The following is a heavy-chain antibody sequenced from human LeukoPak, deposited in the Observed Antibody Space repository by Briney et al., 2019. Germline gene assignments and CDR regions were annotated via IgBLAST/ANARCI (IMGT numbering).Heavy chain of an antibody. CDR1: GGSISSSSYY. CDR2: IYYSGST. D-gene: IGHD3-9*01. CDR3: ARLALTGKIDY. J-gene: IGHJ4*02. V-gene: IGHV4-39*01. Sequence: SETLSLTCTFSGGSISSSSYYWGWIRQPPGKGLEWIGSIYYSGSTYYNPSLKSRVTISVDTSKNQFSLRLSSVTAADTAVYYCARLALTGKIDYWGQGTLVTVSS.